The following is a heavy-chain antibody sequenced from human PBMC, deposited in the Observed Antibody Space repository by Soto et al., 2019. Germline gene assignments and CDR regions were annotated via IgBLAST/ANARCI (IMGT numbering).Heavy chain of an antibody. CDR2: INPNSGGT. Sequence: QVQLVQSGAEVKKPGASVKVSCKASGYTFTGYYMHWVRQAPGQGLEWMGWINPNSGGTNYAQKFQGWVTMTRDTFISTAYMELSRLRSDDTAVYYCARDPGYCSSTSCSNYYYYGMDVWGQGTTVTVSS. D-gene: IGHD2-2*01. CDR3: ARDPGYCSSTSCSNYYYYGMDV. J-gene: IGHJ6*02. V-gene: IGHV1-2*04. CDR1: GYTFTGYY.